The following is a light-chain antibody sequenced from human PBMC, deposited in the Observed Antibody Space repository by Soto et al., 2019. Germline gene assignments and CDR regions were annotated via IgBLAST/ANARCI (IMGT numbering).Light chain of an antibody. CDR2: NTN. J-gene: IGLJ2*01. Sequence: QTVVTQEPSFSVSPGGTVTLTCGLNSGSVSTSYYPSWYQQTPGQAPRTLIYNTNTRSSGVTDRFSGSILGNKAALTITGAKADDESDYYCVLFMGNGILFGEGTKLTVL. CDR1: SGSVSTSYY. CDR3: VLFMGNGIL. V-gene: IGLV8-61*01.